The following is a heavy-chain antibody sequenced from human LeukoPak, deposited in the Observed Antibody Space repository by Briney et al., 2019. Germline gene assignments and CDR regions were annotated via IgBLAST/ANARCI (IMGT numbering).Heavy chain of an antibody. D-gene: IGHD5-18*01. CDR3: AKDHNWGVDTAMVIPNSFDY. CDR1: GFTFNSHA. V-gene: IGHV3-23*01. J-gene: IGHJ4*02. CDR2: ISASGASP. Sequence: GGSLRLSCAASGFTFNSHAMNWVRQAPGKGLEWVSSISASGASPYYADSVKGRFTISRDNSKNTLYLQMNSLRAEDTAVYYCAKDHNWGVDTAMVIPNSFDYWGQGTLVTVSS.